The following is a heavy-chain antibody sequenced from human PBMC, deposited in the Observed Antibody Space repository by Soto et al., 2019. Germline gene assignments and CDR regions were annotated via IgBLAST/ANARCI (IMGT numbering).Heavy chain of an antibody. CDR2: IYYSGST. D-gene: IGHD2-2*01. Sequence: SETLSLTCTVSGGSISSGGYYWSWIRQHPGKGLEWIGYIYYSGSTYYNPSLKSRVTISVDTSKNQFSLKLSSVTAADTAVYYCARDLVPAAMDSPYRMDVLGQGTTVT. J-gene: IGHJ6*02. CDR3: ARDLVPAAMDSPYRMDV. V-gene: IGHV4-31*03. CDR1: GGSISSGGYY.